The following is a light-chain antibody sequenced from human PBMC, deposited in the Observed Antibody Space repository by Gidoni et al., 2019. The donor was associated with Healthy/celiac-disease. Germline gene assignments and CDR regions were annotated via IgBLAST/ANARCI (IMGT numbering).Light chain of an antibody. CDR1: QGVSSY. CDR2: DAS. V-gene: IGKV3D-11*01. Sequence: EIVLTQSPATLSLSPGERATLSCRASQGVSSYLAWYQQKPGQAPRLLIYDASNRATGIPARFSGSGPGTDFTLTISSLEPEDFAVYYCQQRSNFFXGXTKVEIK. CDR3: QQRSNF. J-gene: IGKJ4*01.